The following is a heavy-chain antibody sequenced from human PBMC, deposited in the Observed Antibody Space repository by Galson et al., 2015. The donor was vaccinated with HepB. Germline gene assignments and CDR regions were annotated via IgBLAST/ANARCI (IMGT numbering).Heavy chain of an antibody. Sequence: SLRLSCAASGFTFGDYAMSWFRQAPGKGLEWVGFIRSNAYGGTTEYAASVKGRFTISRDDSKSIAYLQMNSLKTEDTAVYYCTRDPRGSYWGFDVWGQGTTVTVSS. CDR3: TRDPRGSYWGFDV. V-gene: IGHV3-49*03. CDR2: IRSNAYGGTT. CDR1: GFTFGDYA. J-gene: IGHJ6*02. D-gene: IGHD1-26*01.